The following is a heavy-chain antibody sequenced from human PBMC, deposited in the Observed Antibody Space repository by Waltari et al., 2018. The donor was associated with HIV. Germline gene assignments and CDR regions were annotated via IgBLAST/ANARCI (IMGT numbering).Heavy chain of an antibody. D-gene: IGHD6-19*01. V-gene: IGHV3-33*01. J-gene: IGHJ3*02. Sequence: QVQLVESGGGVVQPGRSLRLSCAASGFTFSSYEMHSVPQAPGKGLEWVALIRYDGSNKYYADSLKGRFTISRDNSKNTLYLQMNSLRAEDTAVYYCATDASAGHSDDAFDIWGQGTMVTVSS. CDR1: GFTFSSYE. CDR3: ATDASAGHSDDAFDI. CDR2: IRYDGSNK.